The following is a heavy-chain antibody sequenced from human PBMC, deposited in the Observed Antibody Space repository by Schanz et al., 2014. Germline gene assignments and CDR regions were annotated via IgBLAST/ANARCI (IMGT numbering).Heavy chain of an antibody. Sequence: QVQLVQSGAEVKKPGASVKVSCKASGYTFTSYAIHWVRQAPGQGLEWMGRIIPILGIANYAPKFQGRVTVTADRSTGTAYMELSRVRCEVTAVYYGARHGARMAEAGSVEDYYYYGMDVWGEGTSVTVST. D-gene: IGHD6-19*01. CDR1: GYTFTSYA. V-gene: IGHV1-69*04. CDR2: IIPILGIA. J-gene: IGHJ6*04. CDR3: ARHGARMAEAGSVEDYYYYGMDV.